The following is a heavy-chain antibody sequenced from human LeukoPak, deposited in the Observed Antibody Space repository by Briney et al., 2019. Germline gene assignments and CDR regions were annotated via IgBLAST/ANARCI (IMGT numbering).Heavy chain of an antibody. J-gene: IGHJ3*02. V-gene: IGHV1-8*01. CDR1: GYTFSSYD. D-gene: IGHD4-23*01. Sequence: ASVKVSCKASGYTFSSYDINWVRQATGQGLEWMGWMNPNSGSRGYAQKFQGRVTMTRNSSISPAYMELSRLGSEDTAVYYCARGYGGNSDAFDIWGQGTMVTVSS. CDR2: MNPNSGSR. CDR3: ARGYGGNSDAFDI.